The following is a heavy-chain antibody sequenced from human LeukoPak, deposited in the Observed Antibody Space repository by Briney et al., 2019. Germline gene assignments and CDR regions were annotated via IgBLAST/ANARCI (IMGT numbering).Heavy chain of an antibody. D-gene: IGHD5-18*01. CDR1: GYTFSSYG. Sequence: GASVKVSCKASGYTFSSYGISWVRQAPGQGLEWMGWISAYNGNTNYAQKLQGRVTMTTDTSTSTAYMELRSLRSDDTAVYYCARGAATWIQLWSLYYFDYWGQGTLVTVSS. CDR2: ISAYNGNT. J-gene: IGHJ4*02. CDR3: ARGAATWIQLWSLYYFDY. V-gene: IGHV1-18*01.